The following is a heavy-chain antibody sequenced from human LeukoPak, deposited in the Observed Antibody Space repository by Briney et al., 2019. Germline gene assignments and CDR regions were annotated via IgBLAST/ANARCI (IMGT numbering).Heavy chain of an antibody. V-gene: IGHV4-34*01. CDR2: INHSGST. CDR3: ARESAYYYGSGSYSRGLFDI. CDR1: GGSFSGYY. J-gene: IGHJ3*02. D-gene: IGHD3-10*01. Sequence: SETLSLTCAVYGGSFSGYYWSWIRQPPGKGLEWIGEINHSGSTNYNPSLKSRVTISVDTSKNQFSLKLSSVTAADTAVYYCARESAYYYGSGSYSRGLFDIWGQGTMVTVSS.